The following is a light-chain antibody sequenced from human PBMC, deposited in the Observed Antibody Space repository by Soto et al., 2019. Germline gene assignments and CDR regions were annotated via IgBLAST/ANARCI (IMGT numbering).Light chain of an antibody. CDR1: QGVNSS. Sequence: EVVMTQSPATLSVSPGERATLSCRASQGVNSSLAWYQQKPGQAPRLITYGASSRATGVPARFSGSGSATDFTLSIRSLQSEDFATYYCQQYFQYPLTFGGGTRVEI. CDR3: QQYFQYPLT. J-gene: IGKJ4*01. V-gene: IGKV3-15*01. CDR2: GAS.